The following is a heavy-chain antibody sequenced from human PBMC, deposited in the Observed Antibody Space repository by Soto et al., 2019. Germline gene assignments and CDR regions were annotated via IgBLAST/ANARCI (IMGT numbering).Heavy chain of an antibody. CDR2: ISGSGGST. J-gene: IGHJ5*02. CDR1: GFTFSSYA. CDR3: AKDTPEGGYDFWSGYYTWPPPTYNWFDP. D-gene: IGHD3-3*01. V-gene: IGHV3-23*01. Sequence: SLRLSCAASGFTFSSYAMSWVRQAPGKGLEWVSAISGSGGSTYYADSVKGRFTISRDNSKNTLYLQMNSLRAEDTAVYYCAKDTPEGGYDFWSGYYTWPPPTYNWFDPWGQGTLVTVSS.